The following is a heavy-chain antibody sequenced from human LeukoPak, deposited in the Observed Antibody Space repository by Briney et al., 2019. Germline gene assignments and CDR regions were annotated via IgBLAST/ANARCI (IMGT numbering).Heavy chain of an antibody. J-gene: IGHJ4*02. Sequence: GASVKVSCKASGGTFTTYAINWIRQAPGQGLEWMGLIIPRLDTSNYAQKFQGRVTFTADKSTSTAYVDLSSLRSEDTAVYYCAIPRRSSRDHDSGGFDSWGQGTLVTVSS. CDR3: AIPRRSSRDHDSGGFDS. CDR2: IIPRLDTS. D-gene: IGHD3-10*01. V-gene: IGHV1-69*10. CDR1: GGTFTTYA.